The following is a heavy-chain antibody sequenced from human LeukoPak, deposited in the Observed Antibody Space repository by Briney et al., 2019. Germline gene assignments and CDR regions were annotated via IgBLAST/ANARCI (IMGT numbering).Heavy chain of an antibody. D-gene: IGHD2-21*02. Sequence: PSETLSLTCTVSGGSISSTSYYWGWIRQPPGKGLEWIGTINYSGSTYYNPSLKSRVTISVDTSKNQISLKLNSVTAADTAMYYCARHGDLLSPFQTWGQGTLVIVSS. CDR3: ARHGDLLSPFQT. J-gene: IGHJ5*02. CDR1: GGSISSTSYY. V-gene: IGHV4-39*01. CDR2: INYSGST.